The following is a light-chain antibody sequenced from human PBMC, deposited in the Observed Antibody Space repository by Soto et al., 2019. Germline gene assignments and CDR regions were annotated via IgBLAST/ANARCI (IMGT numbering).Light chain of an antibody. J-gene: IGKJ3*01. V-gene: IGKV1-27*01. CDR3: QEYYSAPLT. CDR2: AAS. Sequence: DIQMTQSPSSLSASVGDTATITCRASQDVDNYLGWYQEMPGNVPKLLIYAASTLQSGVPSRFSGSGSGTNFTLTISSLQPEDVATYYCQEYYSAPLTSGPGTKVDIK. CDR1: QDVDNY.